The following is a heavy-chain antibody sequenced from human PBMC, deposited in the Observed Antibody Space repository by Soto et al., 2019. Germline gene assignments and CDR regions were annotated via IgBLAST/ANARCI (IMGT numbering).Heavy chain of an antibody. CDR2: ISSSSSYI. Sequence: GGSLRLSCAASGFTFSSYSMNWVRQAPGKGLEWVSSISSSSSYIYYADSVKGRFTISRDNAKNSLYLQMNSLRAEDTAVYYCARDAAAGTSLFDYWGQGTLLTVSS. CDR1: GFTFSSYS. CDR3: ARDAAAGTSLFDY. D-gene: IGHD6-13*01. J-gene: IGHJ4*02. V-gene: IGHV3-21*01.